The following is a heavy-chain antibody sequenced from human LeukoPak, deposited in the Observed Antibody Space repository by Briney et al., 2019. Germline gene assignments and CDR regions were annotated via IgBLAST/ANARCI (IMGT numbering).Heavy chain of an antibody. Sequence: GGSLRLSCAASGFTSSSSSMNWVRQAPGKGLEWVSSISSSSSYIYYADSVKGRFTISRDNAKNSLYLQMNSLRAEDTAVYYCASGSASTVTTACDYWGQGTLVTVSS. D-gene: IGHD4-17*01. CDR2: ISSSSSYI. V-gene: IGHV3-21*01. CDR3: ASGSASTVTTACDY. CDR1: GFTSSSSS. J-gene: IGHJ4*02.